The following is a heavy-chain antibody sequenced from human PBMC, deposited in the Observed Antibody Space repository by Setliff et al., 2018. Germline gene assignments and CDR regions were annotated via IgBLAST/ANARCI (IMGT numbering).Heavy chain of an antibody. D-gene: IGHD2-21*01. V-gene: IGHV4-34*01. J-gene: IGHJ5*02. CDR3: ARYIPSAGCFDP. Sequence: NPSETLSLTCTVSGASINNHFWSWIRQPPGKGLEWIGESSHSGSTSYSPSLKSRLTMSVDTSKNQLSLQLTSVTAADTAVYYCARYIPSAGCFDPWGQGALVTVSS. CDR2: SSHSGST. CDR1: GASINNHF.